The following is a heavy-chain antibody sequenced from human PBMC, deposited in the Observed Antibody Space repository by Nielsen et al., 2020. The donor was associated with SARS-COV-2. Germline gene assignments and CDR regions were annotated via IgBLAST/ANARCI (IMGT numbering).Heavy chain of an antibody. CDR3: ARGGGGSYFFVDY. V-gene: IGHV3-30-3*01. CDR2: ISSDGSNK. D-gene: IGHD1-26*01. Sequence: GGSLRLSCAASGFTFSSYAMSWVRQAPGKGLEWVAVISSDGSNKYYADSVKGRFTISRDNSKNTLYLQMNSLRAEDTAVYYWARGGGGSYFFVDYWGQGTLVTVSS. J-gene: IGHJ4*02. CDR1: GFTFSSYA.